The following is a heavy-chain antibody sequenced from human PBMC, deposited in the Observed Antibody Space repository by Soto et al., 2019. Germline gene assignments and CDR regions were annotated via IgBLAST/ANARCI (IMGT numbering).Heavy chain of an antibody. V-gene: IGHV4-39*01. CDR2: IYYSGST. CDR1: GGSISSSSYY. D-gene: IGHD3-22*01. CDR3: ARTSDTLNYYDSSGPFDY. Sequence: SETLSLTCTVSGGSISSSSYYWGWIRQPPGKGLEWIGSIYYSGSTYYNPSLKSRVTISVDTSKNQFSLKLSSVTAADTAVYYCARTSDTLNYYDSSGPFDYWGQGTLVTVSS. J-gene: IGHJ4*02.